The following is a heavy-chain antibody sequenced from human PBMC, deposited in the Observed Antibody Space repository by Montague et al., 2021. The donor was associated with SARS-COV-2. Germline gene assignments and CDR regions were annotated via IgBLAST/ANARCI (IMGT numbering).Heavy chain of an antibody. Sequence: SETLSLTCAVSRGSFSNYYWTWTRQSPGKGLEWIGEINQGGAPNYAPSLKSRVTISLDTSKKQISLKLNSVTVADTAVFFCARGRPVQGSFRHFDSISSGALDIWAQGSLVIVSS. J-gene: IGHJ3*02. CDR1: RGSFSNYY. CDR2: INQGGAP. V-gene: IGHV4-34*01. D-gene: IGHD3-9*01. CDR3: ARGRPVQGSFRHFDSISSGALDI.